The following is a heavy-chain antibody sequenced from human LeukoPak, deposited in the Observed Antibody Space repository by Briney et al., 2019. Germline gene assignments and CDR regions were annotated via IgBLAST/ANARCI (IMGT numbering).Heavy chain of an antibody. CDR3: ALLMMYAIDFDY. D-gene: IGHD2-8*01. V-gene: IGHV3-21*04. CDR2: ISSSSTYI. CDR1: GFTFSSYS. J-gene: IGHJ4*02. Sequence: GGSLRLSCAASGFTFSSYSMNWVRQAPGKGLEWVSSISSSSTYIYSADSVKGRFTISRDNAKNTLYLQMNSLRAEDTAIYYCALLMMYAIDFDYWGQGTLVTVSS.